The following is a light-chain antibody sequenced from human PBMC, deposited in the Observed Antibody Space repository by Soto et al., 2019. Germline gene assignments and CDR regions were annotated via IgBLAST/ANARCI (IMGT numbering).Light chain of an antibody. V-gene: IGKV1-5*03. J-gene: IGKJ1*01. CDR1: QSISSW. CDR3: QQYNTYSRT. Sequence: DIQMTQSPSTLSASVGDRVTITCRASQSISSWLAWYQQKPGEAPKLLIYEGSTSERGVPSRFSGRGSGTEFTLTISSLQPDDFATFYCQQYNTYSRTFGQGTKVEVK. CDR2: EGS.